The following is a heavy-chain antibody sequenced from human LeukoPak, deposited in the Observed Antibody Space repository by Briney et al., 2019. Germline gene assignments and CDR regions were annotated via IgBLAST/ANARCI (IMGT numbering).Heavy chain of an antibody. Sequence: ASVKVSCKVSGYTLTELSMHWVRQAPGKGLEWMGGFDPEDGETIYAQKFQGGVTMTEDTSTDTAYMELSSLRSEDTAVYYCATSYYYDSSGYPTAEYFQHWGQGTLVTVSS. V-gene: IGHV1-24*01. J-gene: IGHJ1*01. CDR1: GYTLTELS. CDR2: FDPEDGET. D-gene: IGHD3-22*01. CDR3: ATSYYYDSSGYPTAEYFQH.